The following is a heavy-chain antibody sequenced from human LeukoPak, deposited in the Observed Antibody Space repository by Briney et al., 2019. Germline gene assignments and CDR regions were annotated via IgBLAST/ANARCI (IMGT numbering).Heavy chain of an antibody. D-gene: IGHD3-3*01. J-gene: IGHJ5*02. V-gene: IGHV4-38-2*01. CDR3: GRSTIFGVIITQFDP. CDR1: GYSISSGFY. Sequence: SETLSLTCAVSGYSISSGFYWGWIRQPPGKGLEWIGSIYHSGSTYYNPSLKSRVTISVDTSKNQFSLKLTYVTAADTAVYYCGRSTIFGVIITQFDPWGQGTLVTVSS. CDR2: IYHSGST.